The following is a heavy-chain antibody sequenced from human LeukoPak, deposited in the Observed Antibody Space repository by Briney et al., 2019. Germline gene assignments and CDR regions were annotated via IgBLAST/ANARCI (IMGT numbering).Heavy chain of an antibody. J-gene: IGHJ6*02. V-gene: IGHV3-48*01. CDR3: ARDDLGTSYFYCGMDV. Sequence: GGSLRLSCAASGFTFSSNSMNWVRQAPGKGLEWVSYISSSGSTIYYAESVKGRFTISRDNAKNSLYLQMNSLRAGDTAIYYCARDDLGTSYFYCGMDVWGQGTTVTVSS. CDR2: ISSSGSTI. D-gene: IGHD3/OR15-3a*01. CDR1: GFTFSSNS.